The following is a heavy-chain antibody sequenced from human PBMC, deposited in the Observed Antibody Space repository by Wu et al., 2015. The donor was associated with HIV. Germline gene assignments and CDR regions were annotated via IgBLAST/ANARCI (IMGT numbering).Heavy chain of an antibody. J-gene: IGHJ4*02. CDR1: GGTFSSYS. D-gene: IGHD3-22*01. CDR2: IIPMFGTA. CDR3: ARDMTYYYDNSGYYRLDY. V-gene: IGHV1-69*13. Sequence: QVQLVQSGAEVKKPGSSVKVSCKASGGTFSSYSISWVRQAPGQGLEWMGRIIPMFGTASYAQKFQGRVTITADESTNIAYMELTYLRSDDTAVYYCARDMTYYYDNSGYYRLDYWGQGTLVIVSS.